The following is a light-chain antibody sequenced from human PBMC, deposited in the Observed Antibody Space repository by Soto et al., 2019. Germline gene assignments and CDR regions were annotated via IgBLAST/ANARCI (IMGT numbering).Light chain of an antibody. J-gene: IGLJ1*01. CDR1: SSYVGGYNY. CDR2: EVS. CDR3: SSYAGSNNYV. V-gene: IGLV2-8*01. Sequence: QPVLTKPLYASGAPVEAVTISCTGTSSYVGGYNYVSWYQQHRGKAPKLMIYEVSKRHSGVPDRFSGSKSGNTASLTVSGLQAEDEADYYCSSYAGSNNYVFGTGTKVTVL.